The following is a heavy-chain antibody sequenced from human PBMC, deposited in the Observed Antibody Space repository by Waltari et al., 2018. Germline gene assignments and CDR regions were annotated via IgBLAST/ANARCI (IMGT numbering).Heavy chain of an antibody. J-gene: IGHJ4*02. D-gene: IGHD7-27*01. V-gene: IGHV1-69*01. CDR2: FIPIFGTA. CDR3: ARDLTGDIDY. Sequence: QVQLVQSAAEVKKPGSSVNVSCKDSGRTFSRYAINWVRQAPGQGLEWMGGFIPIFGTANYAQKFQGRVTITADESTSTAYMELSSLRSEDTAVYYCARDLTGDIDYWGQGTLVTVSS. CDR1: GRTFSRYA.